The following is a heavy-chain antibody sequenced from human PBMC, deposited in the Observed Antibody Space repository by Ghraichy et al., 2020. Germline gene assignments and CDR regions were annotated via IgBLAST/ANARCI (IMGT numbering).Heavy chain of an antibody. J-gene: IGHJ5*02. CDR1: GDSFSDFY. D-gene: IGHD6-13*01. CDR3: ARVQYISSWYRINWFDP. V-gene: IGHV4-34*01. CDR2: VSDSGDT. Sequence: QTLSLTCTFFGDSFSDFYWSWIRQSPGKGLEWIGEVSDSGDTNYNPSLKSRVSISVDTSKSQFSMSLTSVIAADTAVYYCARVQYISSWYRINWFDPWGQGTPVTVSS.